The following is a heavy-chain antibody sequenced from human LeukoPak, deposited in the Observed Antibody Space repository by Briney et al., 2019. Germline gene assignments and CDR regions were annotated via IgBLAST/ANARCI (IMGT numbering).Heavy chain of an antibody. CDR2: ISGSGFST. CDR3: AKAKSYLTVTGYFDY. Sequence: PGGSLRLSCAASGFTFSNYAMSWVRQAPGKGLEWVSAISGSGFSTYYADSVKGRFTISRDNSKNTLYLQMNSLRPEDTAVYYCAKAKSYLTVTGYFDYWGQGTLVTVSS. V-gene: IGHV3-23*01. J-gene: IGHJ4*02. D-gene: IGHD4-17*01. CDR1: GFTFSNYA.